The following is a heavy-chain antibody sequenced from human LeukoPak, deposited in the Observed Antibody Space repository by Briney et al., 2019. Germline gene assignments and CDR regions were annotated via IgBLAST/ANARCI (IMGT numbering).Heavy chain of an antibody. D-gene: IGHD2-2*02. Sequence: PGGSLRLSCAASGFTFSTHDLNWVRQAPGKGLEWVSFISSRSSTIYYADSVKGRFTTSRDNAKNSLYLQMNSLRAEDTAVYYCARDEGSAILGYYYYYMDVWGKGTTVTVSS. CDR1: GFTFSTHD. J-gene: IGHJ6*03. CDR3: ARDEGSAILGYYYYYMDV. V-gene: IGHV3-48*04. CDR2: ISSRSSTI.